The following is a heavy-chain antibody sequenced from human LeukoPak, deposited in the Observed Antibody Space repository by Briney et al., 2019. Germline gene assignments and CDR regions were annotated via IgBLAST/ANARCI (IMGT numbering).Heavy chain of an antibody. J-gene: IGHJ4*02. D-gene: IGHD6-19*01. CDR1: GFTFSTYA. CDR2: LSPTGIST. Sequence: PGGSLRLSCAASGFTFSTYAMSWVRQAPGRGLEWVSTLSPTGISTYYADSVKGRFTISRGNSKNTLFLQMNNLRAEDTAVYYCAKEQYNSSARPFDYWGQGTLVTVSS. CDR3: AKEQYNSSARPFDY. V-gene: IGHV3-23*01.